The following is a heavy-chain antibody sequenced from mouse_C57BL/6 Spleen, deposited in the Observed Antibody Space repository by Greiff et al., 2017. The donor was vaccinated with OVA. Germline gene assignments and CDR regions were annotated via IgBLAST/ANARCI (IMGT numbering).Heavy chain of an antibody. CDR2: IYPGDGDT. J-gene: IGHJ4*01. V-gene: IGHV1-82*01. Sequence: QVQLQQSGPELVKPGASVKISCKASGYAFSSSWMNWVKQRPGKGLEWIGRIYPGDGDTNYNGKFKGKATLTADKSSSTAYMQLSSLTSEDSAVYFCARSRQARYYAMDYWGQGTSVTVSS. CDR1: GYAFSSSW. CDR3: ARSRQARYYAMDY. D-gene: IGHD2-12*01.